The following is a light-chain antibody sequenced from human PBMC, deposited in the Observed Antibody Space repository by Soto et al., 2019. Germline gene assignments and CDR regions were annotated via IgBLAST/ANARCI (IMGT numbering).Light chain of an antibody. V-gene: IGKV3-11*01. CDR1: QSVSSS. Sequence: EIVLTQSPATLSLSPGERTTLSCGASQSVSSSLAWYQQKPGQAPRLLIYDASNRATGIPARVSGSGSGTDFTLTISSLEPEDFAVYYCLQRSNWPRTFGQGTKLEVK. J-gene: IGKJ2*01. CDR3: LQRSNWPRT. CDR2: DAS.